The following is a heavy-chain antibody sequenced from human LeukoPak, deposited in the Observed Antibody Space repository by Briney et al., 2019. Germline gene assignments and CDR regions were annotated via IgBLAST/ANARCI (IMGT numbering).Heavy chain of an antibody. CDR1: GFTFSLYW. CDR3: ARGGLTGTTIPYFDY. D-gene: IGHD1-7*01. CDR2: IKQDGSEK. Sequence: GGSLRLSCAASGFTFSLYWMNWVRRAPGKGLEWVANIKQDGSEKNYVDSVKGRFTISRDNAKNTLYLQMSSLRAEDTAVYYCARGGLTGTTIPYFDYWGRGTLVSVSS. V-gene: IGHV3-7*01. J-gene: IGHJ4*02.